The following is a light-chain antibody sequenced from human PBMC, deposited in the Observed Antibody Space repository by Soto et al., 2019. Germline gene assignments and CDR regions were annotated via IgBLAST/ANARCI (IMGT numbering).Light chain of an antibody. CDR3: MQGTLWPWT. CDR2: KIS. V-gene: IGKV2-30*01. J-gene: IGKJ1*01. CDR1: LSLVDSGGNTY. Sequence: DVVMTQSPLSLPVTLGQPASISCTSSLSLVDSGGNTYFNWYQQRPGQPPRRLIYKISNRESGVPDRFSASGSGTDFTLRISRVVAEDLGVYCCMQGTLWPWTFGQGTKVDIK.